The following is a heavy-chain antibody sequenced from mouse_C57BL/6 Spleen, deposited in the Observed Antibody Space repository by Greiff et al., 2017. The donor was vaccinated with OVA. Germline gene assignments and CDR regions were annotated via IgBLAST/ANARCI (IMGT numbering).Heavy chain of an antibody. CDR2: IYPGDGDT. Sequence: QVQLQQSGPELVKPGASVKISCKASGYAFSSSWMNWVKQRPGKGLEWIGRIYPGDGDTNYNGKFKGKATLTADKSSSTAYMQLSSLTSEDSAVYFCARWSEGYFDYWGQGTTLTVSS. CDR1: GYAFSSSW. CDR3: ARWSEGYFDY. J-gene: IGHJ2*01. V-gene: IGHV1-82*01.